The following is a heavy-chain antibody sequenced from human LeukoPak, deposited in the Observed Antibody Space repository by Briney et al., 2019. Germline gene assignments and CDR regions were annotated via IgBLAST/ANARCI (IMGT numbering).Heavy chain of an antibody. CDR3: AREEAGDFNVFDY. CDR1: GFTFSSYS. CDR2: ISSSSSYI. D-gene: IGHD2-21*02. J-gene: IGHJ4*02. Sequence: GGSLRLSCADSGFTFSSYSMNWVRQAPGKGLEWVSSISSSSSYIYYADSVKGRFTISRDNAKNSLYLQMNSLRAEDTAVYYCAREEAGDFNVFDYWGQGTLVTVSS. V-gene: IGHV3-21*01.